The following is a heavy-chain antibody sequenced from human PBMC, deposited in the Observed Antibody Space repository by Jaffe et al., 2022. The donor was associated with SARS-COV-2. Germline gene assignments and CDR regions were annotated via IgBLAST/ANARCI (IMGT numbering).Heavy chain of an antibody. D-gene: IGHD3-10*01. V-gene: IGHV4-34*02. CDR2: INHSGGT. CDR1: GGSFSGFH. CDR3: ARDAGSGSNHGYFDL. J-gene: IGHJ2*01. Sequence: QVQLQQWGPRLLKPSETLSLNCAVYGGSFSGFHWSWIRQSPGKGLDWIGEINHSGGTNYNSSLKSRVTISVDTSKNQLSLKVTSVTAADTAIYYCARDAGSGSNHGYFDLWGRGTLVTVSS.